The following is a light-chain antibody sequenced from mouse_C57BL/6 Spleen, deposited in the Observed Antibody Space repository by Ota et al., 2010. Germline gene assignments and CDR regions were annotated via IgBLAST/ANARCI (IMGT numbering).Light chain of an antibody. CDR3: LQYDEFPYT. V-gene: IGKV14-111*01. CDR1: QDIHSY. CDR2: RAN. J-gene: IGKJ2*01. Sequence: DIKMTQSPSSMYASLGERVTITCKASQDIHSYLGWFQQKPGKSPKTLIYRANRLLYGVPSRFSGSGSGQDYSLTISSLEYEDMGTYYCLQYDEFPYTFGGGTTVEIK.